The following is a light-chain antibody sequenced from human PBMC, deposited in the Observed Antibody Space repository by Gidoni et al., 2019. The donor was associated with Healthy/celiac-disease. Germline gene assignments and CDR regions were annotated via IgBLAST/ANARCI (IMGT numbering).Light chain of an antibody. V-gene: IGKV1-12*01. CDR2: AAS. Sequence: DIPMTQSPSSVSASVGDRVTIPCRASQGISSWLAWYQKKPGKAPKLLIYAASSLQSGVPSRFSGSGSGTDFTLTISSLQPEDFATYYCQQANSFPWTFGQGTKVEIK. CDR3: QQANSFPWT. J-gene: IGKJ1*01. CDR1: QGISSW.